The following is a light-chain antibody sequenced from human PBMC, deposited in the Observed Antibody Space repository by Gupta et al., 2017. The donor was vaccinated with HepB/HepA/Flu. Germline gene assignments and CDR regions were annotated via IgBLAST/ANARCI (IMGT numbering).Light chain of an antibody. CDR3: QVWDSSSDRVV. Sequence: SYVLTQPPSVSVAPGQTAKITCGGNNIESKSVHWYQQKPGQAPVLVIYYDTDRPSGIPERFSGSNSGNTATLTISRVEAGDEADYYCQVWDSSSDRVVFGGGTKLTVL. J-gene: IGLJ2*01. CDR1: NIESKS. CDR2: YDT. V-gene: IGLV3-21*04.